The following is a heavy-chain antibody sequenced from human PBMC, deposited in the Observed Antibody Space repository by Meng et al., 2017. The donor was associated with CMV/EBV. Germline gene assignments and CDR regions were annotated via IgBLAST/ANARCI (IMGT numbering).Heavy chain of an antibody. CDR1: GGSISSYY. CDR3: ARAGARGASRYSSGYYSIDNWFDP. CDR2: IYYSGST. V-gene: IGHV4-59*01. Sequence: SETLSLTCTVSGGSISSYYWSWIRQPPGKGLEWIGYIYYSGSTNYNPSLKSRVTISVDTSKNQFPLKLSSVTAADTAVYSCARAGARGASRYSSGYYSIDNWFDPWGQGTLVTVSS. J-gene: IGHJ5*02. D-gene: IGHD3-22*01.